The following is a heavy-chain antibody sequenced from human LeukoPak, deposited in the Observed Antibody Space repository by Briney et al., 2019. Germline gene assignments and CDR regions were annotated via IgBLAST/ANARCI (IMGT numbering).Heavy chain of an antibody. CDR3: AGGHYPLEY. V-gene: IGHV4-59*01. CDR1: GGSINSGY. J-gene: IGHJ4*02. Sequence: SETLSLTCSVSGGSINSGYWSWIRQPPGKGLEWIGLLYPSGSTNYNPSLRSRVTISVDTSRTQFSLKLSSMTAADTAVYYCAGGHYPLEYWGQGTLVTVSS. CDR2: LYPSGST. D-gene: IGHD1-26*01.